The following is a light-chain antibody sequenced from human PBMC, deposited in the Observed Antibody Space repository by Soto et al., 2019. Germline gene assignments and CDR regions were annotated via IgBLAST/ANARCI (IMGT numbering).Light chain of an antibody. J-gene: IGKJ2*01. CDR2: ETS. V-gene: IGKV1-17*03. Sequence: DVQMTQSPSAMSASVGDRVTITCRATQDISRFVAWFQQKPGKAPELLIYETSTLQPGVPSRFSGSGSGTEFTLAISGLQPEDVATYYCLQHNSYPYTFGQGTKLEIK. CDR3: LQHNSYPYT. CDR1: QDISRF.